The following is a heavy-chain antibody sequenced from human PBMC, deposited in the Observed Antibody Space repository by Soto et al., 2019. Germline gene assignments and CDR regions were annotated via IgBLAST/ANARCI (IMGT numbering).Heavy chain of an antibody. D-gene: IGHD4-17*01. J-gene: IGHJ3*02. CDR3: ATIGDRDGFDM. CDR1: GFTFSTYN. CDR2: ISTSGSYI. Sequence: EVQLVESGGGLVKPEESLRLSCAASGFTFSTYNMKWVRQAPGKGLEWVSPISTSGSYIFYAGSVRGRFTIFRDDAKNSLHLQMNSLRAEDTAVYYCATIGDRDGFDMWGQGTTVIVSS. V-gene: IGHV3-21*06.